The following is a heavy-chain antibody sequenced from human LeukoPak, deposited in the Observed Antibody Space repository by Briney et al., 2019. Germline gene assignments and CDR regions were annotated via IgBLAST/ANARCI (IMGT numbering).Heavy chain of an antibody. D-gene: IGHD2-8*01. Sequence: GGSLRLSCAASGSTFSTYWMSWVRRAPGKGLEWVANINQDGSQSFYVDSVKGRFTISRDNPGNSVYLQMNSLRAEDTAVYYCARLMFLWPPIYFDYWGQGTLVTVSS. V-gene: IGHV3-7*01. J-gene: IGHJ4*02. CDR1: GSTFSTYW. CDR3: ARLMFLWPPIYFDY. CDR2: INQDGSQS.